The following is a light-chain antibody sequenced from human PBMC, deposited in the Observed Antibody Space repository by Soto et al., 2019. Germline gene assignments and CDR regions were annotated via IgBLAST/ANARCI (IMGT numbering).Light chain of an antibody. CDR3: QQYNIWPQT. CDR1: QNLRSS. J-gene: IGKJ1*01. V-gene: IGKV3-15*01. Sequence: VMTQSPATLSVSPGERATLSCRASQNLRSSLAWYQQKPGQAPRLLIYGASTRATGIPARFSGSGSGTEFTITISSMQSEDFGVYFCQQYNIWPQTFGKGTNVEIK. CDR2: GAS.